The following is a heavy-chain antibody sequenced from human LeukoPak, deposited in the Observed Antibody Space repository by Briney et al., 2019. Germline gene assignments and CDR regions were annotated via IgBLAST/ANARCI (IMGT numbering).Heavy chain of an antibody. CDR2: INHSGST. Sequence: SETLSLTCTVYGGSFSGYYWSWIRQPPGKGLEWIGEINHSGSTNYNPSLKSRVTISVDTSKNQFSLKLSSVTAADTAVYYCARGHIVVVPAAIFFWFDPWGQGTLVTVSS. J-gene: IGHJ5*02. V-gene: IGHV4-34*01. CDR1: GGSFSGYY. D-gene: IGHD2-2*01. CDR3: ARGHIVVVPAAIFFWFDP.